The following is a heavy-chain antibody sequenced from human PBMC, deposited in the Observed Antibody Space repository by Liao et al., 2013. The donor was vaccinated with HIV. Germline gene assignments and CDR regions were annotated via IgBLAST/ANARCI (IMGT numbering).Heavy chain of an antibody. CDR2: INHSGST. CDR1: GGSFRGYF. J-gene: IGHJ4*02. Sequence: QVHLQQWGAGLLKPSETLSLTCAVYGGSFRGYFWTWIRQPPGKGLEWIGEINHSGSTNYNPSLKSRVTISVDTSKKQFSLKLSSVTAADTAVYYCARGAKDFWSGYCFGYWGQGTLVTVSS. D-gene: IGHD3-3*01. CDR3: ARGAKDFWSGYCFGY. V-gene: IGHV4-34*01.